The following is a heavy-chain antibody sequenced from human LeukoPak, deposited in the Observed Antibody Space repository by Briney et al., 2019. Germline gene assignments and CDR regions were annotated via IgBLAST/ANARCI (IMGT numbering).Heavy chain of an antibody. V-gene: IGHV3-11*06. J-gene: IGHJ4*02. D-gene: IGHD6-13*01. CDR3: ASYSIAAAGFDY. Sequence: GGSLRLSCAASGFTFSDYYMSWIRQAPGKGLEWVSYISSSSNYTNYADSVKGRFTISRDNAKNSLYLQMNSLRAEDTAVYYCASYSIAAAGFDYWGQGTLVTVSS. CDR1: GFTFSDYY. CDR2: ISSSSNYT.